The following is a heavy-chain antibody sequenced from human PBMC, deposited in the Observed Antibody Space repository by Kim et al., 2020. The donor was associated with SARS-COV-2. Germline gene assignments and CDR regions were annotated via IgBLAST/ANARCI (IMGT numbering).Heavy chain of an antibody. D-gene: IGHD6-19*01. CDR2: IDPSDSYT. Sequence: GESLKISCNGSGYSFTSYWISWVRQMPGKGLEWMGRIDPSDSYTNYNPSFQGHVTISADKAISTAYLQWSSLKASDTAMYYCARLPDSSGWHYYFDYWGQGTLVTVSS. CDR1: GYSFTSYW. V-gene: IGHV5-10-1*01. J-gene: IGHJ4*02. CDR3: ARLPDSSGWHYYFDY.